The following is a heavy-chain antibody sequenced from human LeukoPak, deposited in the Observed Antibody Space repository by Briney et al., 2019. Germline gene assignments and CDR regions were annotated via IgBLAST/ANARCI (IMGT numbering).Heavy chain of an antibody. V-gene: IGHV3-30-3*01. J-gene: IGHJ4*02. Sequence: GGSLRLSCAASGLTFSSYWMSWVRQAPGKGLEWVAVISYDGSNKYYADSVKGRFTISRDNSKNTLYLQMNSLRAEDTAVYYCEFGALTGDLDYWGQGTLVTVSS. CDR2: ISYDGSNK. CDR1: GLTFSSYW. D-gene: IGHD7-27*01. CDR3: EFGALTGDLDY.